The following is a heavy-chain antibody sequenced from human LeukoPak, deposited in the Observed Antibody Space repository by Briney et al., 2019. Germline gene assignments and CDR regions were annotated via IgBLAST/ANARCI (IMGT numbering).Heavy chain of an antibody. D-gene: IGHD2-15*01. CDR1: GGSISSSSYY. CDR2: IYYSGST. J-gene: IGHJ3*02. Sequence: PSQTLSLTCTVSGGSISSSSYYWGWIRQPPGKGLEWIGSIYYSGSTYYNPSLKSRVTISVDTSKNQFSLKLSSVTAADTAVYYCARDPAGYCSGGSCYSVDAFDIWGQGTMVTVSS. CDR3: ARDPAGYCSGGSCYSVDAFDI. V-gene: IGHV4-39*07.